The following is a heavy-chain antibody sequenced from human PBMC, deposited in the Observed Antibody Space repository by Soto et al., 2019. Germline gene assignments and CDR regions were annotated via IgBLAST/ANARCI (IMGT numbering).Heavy chain of an antibody. V-gene: IGHV3-53*02. CDR2: IYSGGST. CDR1: GFTVSSNY. D-gene: IGHD6-19*01. Sequence: EVQLVETGGGLIQPGGSLRLSCAASGFTVSSNYMSWVRQAPGKGLEWVSVIYSGGSTYYADSVKGRFTISRDNSKNTLYLRMNSLRAEDTAVYYCARERTVAGTGGGEYFQHWGQGTLVTVSS. J-gene: IGHJ1*01. CDR3: ARERTVAGTGGGEYFQH.